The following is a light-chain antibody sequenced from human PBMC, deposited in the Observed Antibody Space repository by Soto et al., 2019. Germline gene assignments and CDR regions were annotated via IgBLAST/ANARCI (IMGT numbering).Light chain of an antibody. J-gene: IGKJ5*01. V-gene: IGKV1-39*01. CDR1: QSITTY. Sequence: DIQMTQSQSSLSASVGDRVTITCRASQSITTYLNWYQQKPGKAPKLLIYAASSLQSGVPSRFSGSGSGTDFTLTISRLQPEDFATYYCQQSSSSPITFGQGTRLEIK. CDR3: QQSSSSPIT. CDR2: AAS.